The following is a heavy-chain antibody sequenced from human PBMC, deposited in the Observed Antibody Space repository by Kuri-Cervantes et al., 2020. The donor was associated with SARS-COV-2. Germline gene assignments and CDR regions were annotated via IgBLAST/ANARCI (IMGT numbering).Heavy chain of an antibody. CDR3: ARGSSSGWYRSKPRAFDI. D-gene: IGHD6-19*01. J-gene: IGHJ3*02. CDR1: DGSFSGYY. CDR2: INHSGST. V-gene: IGHV4-34*01. Sequence: SCAVDDGSFSGYYWSWIRQPPGKGLEWIGEINHSGSTNYNPSLKSRVTISVDTSKNQFSLKLSSVTAADTAVYYCARGSSSGWYRSKPRAFDIWGQGTMVTVSS.